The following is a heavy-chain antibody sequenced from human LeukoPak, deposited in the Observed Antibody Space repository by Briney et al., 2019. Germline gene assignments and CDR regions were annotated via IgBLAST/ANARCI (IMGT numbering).Heavy chain of an antibody. Sequence: ASVKVSCKASGYTFTTYDINWVRQAPEQGLEWMGWVNPNSGNTDYAPRFQGRVTMTRDASISTAYMELSSLRSDDTAVYFCARGGFYAFDIWGQGTIVTVSS. CDR1: GYTFTTYD. J-gene: IGHJ3*02. CDR2: VNPNSGNT. CDR3: ARGGFYAFDI. V-gene: IGHV1-8*01. D-gene: IGHD6-25*01.